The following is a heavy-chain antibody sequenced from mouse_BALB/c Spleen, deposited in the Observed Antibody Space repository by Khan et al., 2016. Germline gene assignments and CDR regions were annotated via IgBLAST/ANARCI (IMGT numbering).Heavy chain of an antibody. CDR1: GYTFTNYG. Sequence: QIQLVQSGPELKKPGKTVKISCKASGYTFTNYGMNWVKQAPGKGLKWMGWINTYSGESTYADDFKGRFAFSLETSANTAYLQINNLKNEDTATYVCERYRYSYGSSRYFDDWGAGTTVTVSS. V-gene: IGHV9-3-1*01. D-gene: IGHD1-1*01. CDR3: ERYRYSYGSSRYFDD. J-gene: IGHJ1*01. CDR2: INTYSGES.